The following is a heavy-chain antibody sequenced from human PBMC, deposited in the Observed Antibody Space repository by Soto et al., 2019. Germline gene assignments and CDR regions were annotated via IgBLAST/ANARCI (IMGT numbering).Heavy chain of an antibody. CDR2: ISGRGTTT. Sequence: WGPLRLSCEASGFSFGSYSMNWVRQAPGKGLEWVSFISGRGTTTYYADSVKGRFTVSRDNAKNSLSLEVNSLRDEDTAVYYCAILGYCSSATCKYYFYYYGMDVWGQGTTVTVSS. CDR3: AILGYCSSATCKYYFYYYGMDV. V-gene: IGHV3-48*02. J-gene: IGHJ6*02. D-gene: IGHD2-2*01. CDR1: GFSFGSYS.